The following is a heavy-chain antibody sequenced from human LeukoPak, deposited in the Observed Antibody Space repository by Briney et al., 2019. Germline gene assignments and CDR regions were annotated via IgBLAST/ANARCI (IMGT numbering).Heavy chain of an antibody. CDR2: VTYSGVAT. V-gene: IGHV3-23*01. D-gene: IGHD4-17*01. Sequence: GSLRLSCAASGFTLSSYSTSWVRQAPGKGREWGCTVTYSGVATYHADSVKGRFTISRDNSKNTLSLQMSSLRAEDTAIYYCAKHDYGDFTPSPFPIWGQGTLVTVSS. CDR3: AKHDYGDFTPSPFPI. J-gene: IGHJ4*02. CDR1: GFTLSSYS.